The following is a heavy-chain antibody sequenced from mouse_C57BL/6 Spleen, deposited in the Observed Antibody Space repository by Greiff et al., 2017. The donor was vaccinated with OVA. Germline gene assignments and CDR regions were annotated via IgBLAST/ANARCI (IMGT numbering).Heavy chain of an antibody. CDR1: GFSFNTYA. J-gene: IGHJ4*01. CDR3: VGKALTGWDEGYYAMDY. CDR2: IRRKSNNSAT. V-gene: IGHV10-1*01. D-gene: IGHD4-1*01. Sequence: EVQLVESGGGLVQPKGSLKLSCAASGFSFNTYAMNWVRQAPGKGLEWVARIRRKSNNSATYYADSVKDRFTISREATVSMLYLQMNNLKTEDTAMYDCVGKALTGWDEGYYAMDYWGQGTSVTVSS.